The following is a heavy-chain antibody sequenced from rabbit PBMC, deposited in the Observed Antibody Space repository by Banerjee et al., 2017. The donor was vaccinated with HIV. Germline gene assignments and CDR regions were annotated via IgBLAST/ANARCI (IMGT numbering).Heavy chain of an antibody. Sequence: QEQLEESGGDLVKPEGSLTLTCTASGFSFRGYVYMCWVRQAPGKGLELIACIVTSSGSTYYASWAKGRFTISKTSSTTVTLQMTSLTAADTATYFCARYYIYPAGLWGPGTLVTVS. CDR2: IVTSSGST. CDR3: ARYYIYPAGL. J-gene: IGHJ4*01. V-gene: IGHV1S45*01. CDR1: GFSFRGYVY. D-gene: IGHD6-1*01.